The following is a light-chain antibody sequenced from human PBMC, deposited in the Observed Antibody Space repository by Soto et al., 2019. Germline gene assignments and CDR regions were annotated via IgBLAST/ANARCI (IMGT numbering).Light chain of an antibody. CDR2: GAS. CDR3: QNYHSAPWT. Sequence: IQMTQSPSTLSASVGDRVTITCRASQAIRNFLAWYQQKPGKVPKLLMYGASTVPSGVPSRFSGSGSGTDFTLTISSLQPEDVATYYCQNYHSAPWTFGQGTKVEIK. V-gene: IGKV1-27*01. J-gene: IGKJ1*01. CDR1: QAIRNF.